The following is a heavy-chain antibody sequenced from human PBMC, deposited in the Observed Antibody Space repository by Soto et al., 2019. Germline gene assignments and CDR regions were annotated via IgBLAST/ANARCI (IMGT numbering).Heavy chain of an antibody. Sequence: PEGSLRLSCEASGFTFSNYAMAWVRQTPGEGPEWVSTIGSGDDIFYAESVQGRFIISRDDSSSTMYLQMDNLRVEDTAIYFCAKDSISYNGIYDAFDVWGQGTVVTVSS. D-gene: IGHD3-3*02. V-gene: IGHV3-23*01. CDR3: AKDSISYNGIYDAFDV. CDR2: IGSGDDI. J-gene: IGHJ3*01. CDR1: GFTFSNYA.